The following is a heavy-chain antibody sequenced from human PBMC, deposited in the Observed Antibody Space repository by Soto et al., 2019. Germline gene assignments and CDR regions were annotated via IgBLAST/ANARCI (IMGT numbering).Heavy chain of an antibody. CDR3: ARAVHTMVQGVRFRVDQ. CDR1: GYTFTAYY. J-gene: IGHJ4*02. Sequence: QVQLVQSGAEMKKPGASVKVSCESSGYTFTAYYIHWVRQAPGHGLEGMGWINPNGGGTKYAQKFQGRVTMTRDTSINTAYMELTRLTSDDTAVYYCARAVHTMVQGVRFRVDQWGQGSLVTIPS. D-gene: IGHD3-10*01. V-gene: IGHV1-2*02. CDR2: INPNGGGT.